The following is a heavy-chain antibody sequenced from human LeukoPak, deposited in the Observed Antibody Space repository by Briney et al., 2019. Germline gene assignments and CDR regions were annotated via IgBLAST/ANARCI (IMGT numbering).Heavy chain of an antibody. J-gene: IGHJ5*02. CDR2: INHSGST. V-gene: IGHV4-34*01. CDR1: GGSFSGYY. Sequence: SETLSLTCAVYGGSFSGYYWSWIRQPPGKGLEWIGVINHSGSTNYNPSLKSRVTISVDTSKNQFSLKLSSVTAADTAVYYCARQPRITMIVVVRNWFDPWGQGTLVTVSS. CDR3: ARQPRITMIVVVRNWFDP. D-gene: IGHD3-22*01.